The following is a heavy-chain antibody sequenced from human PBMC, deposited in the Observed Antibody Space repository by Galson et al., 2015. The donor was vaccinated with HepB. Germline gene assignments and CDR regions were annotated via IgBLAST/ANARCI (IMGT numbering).Heavy chain of an antibody. CDR1: GFTFSSYS. Sequence: SLRLSCAASGFTFSSYSMNWVRQAPGKGLEWVSSISSSSSYIYYADSVKGRFTISRDNAKNSLYLQMNSLRAEDTAVYYCARDLIDYGASPGDYWGQGTLVTVSS. CDR2: ISSSSSYI. V-gene: IGHV3-21*01. D-gene: IGHD4-17*01. J-gene: IGHJ4*02. CDR3: ARDLIDYGASPGDY.